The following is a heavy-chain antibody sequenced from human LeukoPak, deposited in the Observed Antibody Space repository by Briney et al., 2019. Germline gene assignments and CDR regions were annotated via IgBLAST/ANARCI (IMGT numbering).Heavy chain of an antibody. V-gene: IGHV1-69*13. CDR3: ARDLGYCSSTSCYRSFDY. D-gene: IGHD2-2*03. J-gene: IGHJ4*02. CDR2: IIPIFSTA. Sequence: SVKVSCKASGGTFSRYAISWVRPAPGQGLEWMGGIIPIFSTANYAQKFQGRVTITADESTSTAYMELSSLRSEDTAVYYCARDLGYCSSTSCYRSFDYWGQGTLVTVSS. CDR1: GGTFSRYA.